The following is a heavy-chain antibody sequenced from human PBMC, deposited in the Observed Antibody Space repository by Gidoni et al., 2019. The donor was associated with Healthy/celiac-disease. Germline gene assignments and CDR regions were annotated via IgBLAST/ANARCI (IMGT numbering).Heavy chain of an antibody. Sequence: EVQLVESGGGLVQPGGFLRLSCAASGFTFSSYWMHWVRQAPGKGLGCVSRMNSEGSSTSYADSVKGRFTISRDNAKNTLYLQMNSLRAEDTAVYYCAHDYGGNLGGPDFDYWGQGTLVTVSS. CDR2: MNSEGSST. CDR3: AHDYGGNLGGPDFDY. CDR1: GFTFSSYW. V-gene: IGHV3-74*01. D-gene: IGHD4-17*01. J-gene: IGHJ4*02.